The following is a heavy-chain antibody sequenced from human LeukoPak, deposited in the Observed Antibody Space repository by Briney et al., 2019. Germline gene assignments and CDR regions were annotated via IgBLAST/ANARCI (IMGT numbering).Heavy chain of an antibody. CDR3: AKGTVIVGYYFDS. CDR2: ISNDGSDK. Sequence: PGRSLRLSCAASGFTFSSYGIHWVRQAPGKGLEWVAVISNDGSDKSYADSVKGRFTISRDNSKNTLYLRMNSLRAEDTAVYFCAKGTVIVGYYFDSWGQGTLVTVSS. CDR1: GFTFSSYG. J-gene: IGHJ4*02. V-gene: IGHV3-30*18. D-gene: IGHD3-22*01.